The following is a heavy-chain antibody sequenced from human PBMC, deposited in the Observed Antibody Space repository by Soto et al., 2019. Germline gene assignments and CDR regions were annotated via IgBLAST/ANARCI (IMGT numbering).Heavy chain of an antibody. V-gene: IGHV2-5*01. D-gene: IGHD6-13*01. CDR1: GFSLSTSGVG. CDR3: ARPALAGAAPYNWFDP. J-gene: IGHJ5*02. CDR2: IYWNDDK. Sequence: SGPTLVNPTQTLTLTCTFSGFSLSTSGVGVGWIRQPPGKALEWLALIYWNDDKRYSESMKSRITITKDIYRNQVVLTMANTDPADTATYYCARPALAGAAPYNWFDPWGQGTRVTVSS.